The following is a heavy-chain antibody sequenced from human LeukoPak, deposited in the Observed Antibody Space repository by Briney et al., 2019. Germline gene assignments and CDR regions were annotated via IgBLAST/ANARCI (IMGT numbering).Heavy chain of an antibody. J-gene: IGHJ4*02. CDR1: GFTFSNYG. Sequence: GRSLRLSCAASGFTFSNYGMHWVRQAPGKGLEWVAVISYDGINKYYADSVKGRFTISRDNSKNTLYLQMNSLRAEDTAVYYCAKWSRGSDYWGQGTLVTVSS. D-gene: IGHD3-16*01. CDR3: AKWSRGSDY. CDR2: ISYDGINK. V-gene: IGHV3-30*18.